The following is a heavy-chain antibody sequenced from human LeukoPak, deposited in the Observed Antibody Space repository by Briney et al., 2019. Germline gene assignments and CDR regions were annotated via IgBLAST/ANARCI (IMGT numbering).Heavy chain of an antibody. Sequence: GGSLRLSCAASGFTFSSYSMEWVRQAPGKGLEWVSHISSSSTIFYADSVKGRFTISRDNAKNSLNLQVNSLRAEDTAVYYCARDSGYSGYSDYWGQGTLVTVSS. CDR3: ARDSGYSGYSDY. D-gene: IGHD5-12*01. CDR2: ISSSSTI. J-gene: IGHJ4*02. CDR1: GFTFSSYS. V-gene: IGHV3-48*01.